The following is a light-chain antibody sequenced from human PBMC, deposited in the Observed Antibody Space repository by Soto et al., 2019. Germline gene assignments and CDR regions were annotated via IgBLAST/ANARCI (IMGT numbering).Light chain of an antibody. J-gene: IGKJ1*01. CDR2: GAY. CDR1: QSVSSY. V-gene: IGKV3-20*01. Sequence: VLTQSPATLSLSPGDSATLSCRASQSVSSYLAWYQQKPGQAPRLIIHGAYNRATGIPDRFSGSGSGTDFTLTISRLEPEDFAVYYCQQYGSSPTWTCGQGTKVDIK. CDR3: QQYGSSPTWT.